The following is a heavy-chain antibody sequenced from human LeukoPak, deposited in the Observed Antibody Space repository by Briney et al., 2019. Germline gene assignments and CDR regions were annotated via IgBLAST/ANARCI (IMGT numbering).Heavy chain of an antibody. Sequence: GGSLRLSCATSGFTFSNYWMCWVRQAPGKGLEWVAVIWYDGSNKYYADSVKGRFTISRDNSKNTLYLQMNSLRAEDTAVYYSARDQRGNLDYWGQGTLVTVSS. V-gene: IGHV3-33*08. CDR3: ARDQRGNLDY. J-gene: IGHJ4*02. D-gene: IGHD1-14*01. CDR2: IWYDGSNK. CDR1: GFTFSNYW.